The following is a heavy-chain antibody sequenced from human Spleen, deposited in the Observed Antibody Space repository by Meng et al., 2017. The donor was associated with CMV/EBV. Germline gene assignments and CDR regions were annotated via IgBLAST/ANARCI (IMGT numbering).Heavy chain of an antibody. CDR1: GGTFSSYA. V-gene: IGHV1-69*05. D-gene: IGHD5-18*01. J-gene: IGHJ5*02. CDR2: IIPIFSTA. Sequence: SGGTFSSYAISRVRQGPGQGLEWMGGIIPIFSTANCAQKFQGRVTITTDESTSTAYMELSSLRSEDTAVYYCARGSEYSYGYNWFDPWGQGTLVTVSS. CDR3: ARGSEYSYGYNWFDP.